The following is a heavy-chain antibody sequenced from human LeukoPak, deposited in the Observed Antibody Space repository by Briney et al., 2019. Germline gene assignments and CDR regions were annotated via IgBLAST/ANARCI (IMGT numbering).Heavy chain of an antibody. CDR1: GGSISSYY. V-gene: IGHV4-59*08. CDR2: IYYSGGT. D-gene: IGHD6-19*01. J-gene: IGHJ6*03. CDR3: ARHGLYSSGWYNYYYYYMDV. Sequence: PSETLSLTCTVSGGSISSYYWSWIRQPPGKGLEWIGYIYYSGGTNYNPSLKSRVTISVDTSKNQFSLKLSSVTAADTAVYYCARHGLYSSGWYNYYYYYMDVWGKGTTVTVSS.